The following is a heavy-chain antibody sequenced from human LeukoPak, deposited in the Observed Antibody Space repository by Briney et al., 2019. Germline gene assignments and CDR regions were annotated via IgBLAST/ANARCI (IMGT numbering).Heavy chain of an antibody. D-gene: IGHD2-2*01. J-gene: IGHJ4*02. V-gene: IGHV3-11*01. Sequence: GGSLTLSCAASGFIFSDYYMSWIRQAPGGGLEWFSYVRSSGSAGYYADSVKGRFTISRDNAKNSVYLQMNSLRAEDTAVYYCARSGPFSSEDYWGQGTLVTVSS. CDR3: ARSGPFSSEDY. CDR2: VRSSGSAG. CDR1: GFIFSDYY.